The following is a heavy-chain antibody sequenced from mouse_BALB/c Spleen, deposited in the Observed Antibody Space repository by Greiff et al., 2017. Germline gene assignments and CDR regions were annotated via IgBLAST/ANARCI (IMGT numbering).Heavy chain of an antibody. CDR2: ISYSGST. D-gene: IGHD1-1*01. V-gene: IGHV3-2*02. CDR1: GYSITSDYA. Sequence: EVQLQESGPGLVKPSQSLSLTCTVTGYSITSDYAWNWIRQFPGNKLEWMGYISYSGSTSYNPSLKSRISITRDTSKNQFFLQLNSVTTEDTATYYCASSSYVEGFAYWGQGTLVTVSA. J-gene: IGHJ3*01. CDR3: ASSSYVEGFAY.